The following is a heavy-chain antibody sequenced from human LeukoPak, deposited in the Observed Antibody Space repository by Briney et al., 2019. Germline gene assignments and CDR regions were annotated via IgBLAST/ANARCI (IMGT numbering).Heavy chain of an antibody. CDR3: ARRGYDSSGYRDAFDI. J-gene: IGHJ3*02. Sequence: GESLKISCKGSGYSFTNYWIAWVRQIPGKGLEWMGIIFPGDSDTTYSPSSEGQVTISADKSISTAYLQWSSLKASDTAMYYCARRGYDSSGYRDAFDIWGQGTVVTVSS. CDR1: GYSFTNYW. V-gene: IGHV5-51*01. D-gene: IGHD3-22*01. CDR2: IFPGDSDT.